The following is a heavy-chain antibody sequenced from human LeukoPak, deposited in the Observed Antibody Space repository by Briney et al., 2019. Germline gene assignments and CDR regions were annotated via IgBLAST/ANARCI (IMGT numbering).Heavy chain of an antibody. J-gene: IGHJ4*02. D-gene: IGHD6-19*01. CDR2: ISSSSSYI. V-gene: IGHV3-21*01. CDR1: GFTFSSYS. Sequence: GGSLRLSCAASGFTFSSYSMHWVRPAPGKGLGWVSSISSSSSYIYYADAVKGRFTISRDNAKNPLYLQMNSLRAEDTAVYYCARRAVAGGNYFDYWGQGTLVTVSS. CDR3: ARRAVAGGNYFDY.